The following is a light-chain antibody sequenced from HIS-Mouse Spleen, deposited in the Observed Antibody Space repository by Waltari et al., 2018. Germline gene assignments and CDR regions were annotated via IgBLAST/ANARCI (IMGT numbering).Light chain of an antibody. Sequence: QSVLTQPPSASGTPGQRVTISCSGRSPNIGTNSVSWYQQPPGTAPKLLIYRNNQRPSGVPDRFSGSKSGTSASLAISGLRSEDEADYYCAAWDDSLSGPVFGGGTKLTVL. CDR1: SPNIGTNS. CDR3: AAWDDSLSGPV. CDR2: RNN. J-gene: IGLJ3*02. V-gene: IGLV1-47*01.